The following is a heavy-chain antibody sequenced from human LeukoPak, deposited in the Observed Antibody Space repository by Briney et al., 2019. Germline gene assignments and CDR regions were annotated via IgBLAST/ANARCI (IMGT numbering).Heavy chain of an antibody. D-gene: IGHD6-13*01. CDR2: ISGSGGST. V-gene: IGHV3-23*01. CDR3: AKDGANLRHSSSWGYYFDY. Sequence: PGGSLRLSCAASGFTFRSYWMSWVRQAPGKGLEWVSAISGSGGSTYYADSVKGRFTISRDNSKNTLYLQMNSLRAEDTAVYYCAKDGANLRHSSSWGYYFDYWGQGTLVTVSS. J-gene: IGHJ4*02. CDR1: GFTFRSYW.